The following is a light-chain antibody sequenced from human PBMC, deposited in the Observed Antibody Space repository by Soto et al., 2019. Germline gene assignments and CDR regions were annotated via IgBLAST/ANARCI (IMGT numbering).Light chain of an antibody. V-gene: IGKV3-20*01. Sequence: VLTQSPGTLSLSAGSRSTLSWRTSQSVSSSYLAWYQQKPGQAPRLLIYGASSRATGIPDRVSGSGSGTDFTLTSSRLEPEDFAVYYGQQYGSSPWTFGQGTKVDIK. CDR1: QSVSSSY. J-gene: IGKJ1*01. CDR3: QQYGSSPWT. CDR2: GAS.